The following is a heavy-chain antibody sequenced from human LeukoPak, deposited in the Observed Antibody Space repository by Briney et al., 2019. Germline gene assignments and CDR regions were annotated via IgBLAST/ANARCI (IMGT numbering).Heavy chain of an antibody. CDR1: GGSFSGYY. D-gene: IGHD2-2*01. CDR3: ARVARIVVVPAATYYMDV. Sequence: PSETLSLTCAVYGGSFSGYYWSWIRQPPGKGLEWIGEINHSGSTNYNPSLKSRVTISVDTSKNQFSLKLSSVTAADTAVYYCARVARIVVVPAATYYMDVWGKGTTVTVSS. J-gene: IGHJ6*03. V-gene: IGHV4-34*01. CDR2: INHSGST.